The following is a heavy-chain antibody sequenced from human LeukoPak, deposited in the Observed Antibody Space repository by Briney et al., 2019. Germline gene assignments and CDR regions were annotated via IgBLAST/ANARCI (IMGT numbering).Heavy chain of an antibody. CDR1: GGTFSSYA. J-gene: IGHJ5*02. CDR3: ARAGGRSWFDP. CDR2: INPNSGGT. Sequence: ASVKVSCKASGGTFSSYAISWVRQAPGQGLEWMGWINPNSGGTNYAQKFQGRVTMTTDTSMSTASMELSRLTSDDTAVYYCARAGGRSWFDPWGQGTLVTVSS. V-gene: IGHV1-2*02.